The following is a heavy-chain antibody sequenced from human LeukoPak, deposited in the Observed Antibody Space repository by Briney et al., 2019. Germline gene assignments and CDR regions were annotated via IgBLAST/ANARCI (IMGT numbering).Heavy chain of an antibody. CDR2: ISSSGSTI. CDR3: ARDPGDGYNYFDY. J-gene: IGHJ4*02. D-gene: IGHD5-24*01. CDR1: GFTFSDYY. Sequence: GGSLRLSCAASGFTFSDYYMSWIRQAPGKGLEWVSYISSSGSTIYYADSVKGRFAISRDDAKNSLYLQMNSLRAEDTAVYYCARDPGDGYNYFDYWGQGTLVTVSS. V-gene: IGHV3-11*04.